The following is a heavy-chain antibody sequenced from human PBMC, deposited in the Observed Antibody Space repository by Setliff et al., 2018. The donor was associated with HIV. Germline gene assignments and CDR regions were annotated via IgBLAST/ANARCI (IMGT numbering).Heavy chain of an antibody. V-gene: IGHV1-46*01. CDR3: VGGGGSSAYPPFEY. CDR1: GYTFSNYY. J-gene: IGHJ4*02. Sequence: ASVKVSCKASGYTFSNYYIHWVRQAPGQGLEWMGIINPSAVTSYGQKFQGRLTVTRDTSTSTVYMDLSSLGSEDTAVYYCVGGGGSSAYPPFEYWGQGTLVT. CDR2: INPSAVT. D-gene: IGHD3-16*01.